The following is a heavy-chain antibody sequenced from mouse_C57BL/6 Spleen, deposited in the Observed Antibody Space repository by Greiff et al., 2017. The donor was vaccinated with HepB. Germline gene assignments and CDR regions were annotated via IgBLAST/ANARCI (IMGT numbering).Heavy chain of an antibody. J-gene: IGHJ4*01. CDR2: INPSTGGT. D-gene: IGHD2-1*01. Sequence: DVKLVESGPELVKPGASVKISCKASGYSFTGYCMNWVKQSPEKSLEWIGEINPSTGGTTYNQKFKAKATLTVDKSSSTAYMQLKSLTSEDSAVYYCAGNYYAMDYWGQGTSVTVSS. CDR3: AGNYYAMDY. CDR1: GYSFTGYC. V-gene: IGHV1-42*01.